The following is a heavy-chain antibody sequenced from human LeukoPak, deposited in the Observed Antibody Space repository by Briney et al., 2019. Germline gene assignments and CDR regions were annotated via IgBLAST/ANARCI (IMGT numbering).Heavy chain of an antibody. V-gene: IGHV3-30*03. CDR2: ISYDGSNK. CDR1: GFTFGSYG. D-gene: IGHD6-13*01. J-gene: IGHJ4*02. Sequence: GRSLRLSCAASGFTFGSYGMHWVRQAPGKGLEWVAVISYDGSNKYYADSVQGRFTISRDNSKNTLYLQMNSLRAEDTAVYYCAREFRAAVYFDYWGQGTLVTVSS. CDR3: AREFRAAVYFDY.